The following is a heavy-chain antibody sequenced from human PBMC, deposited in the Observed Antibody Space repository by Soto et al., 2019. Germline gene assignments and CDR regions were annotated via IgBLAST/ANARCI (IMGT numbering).Heavy chain of an antibody. CDR3: ARVERGTATTVVYAFDI. Sequence: QVQLQQWGAGLLKPSETLSLTCAVYGGFVTSGSYYWSWIRQPPGKGLEWIGEMSHSGGTHCNPSLKSRVTISVETSKNQFTLKMSSVTAADAALYYCARVERGTATTVVYAFDICGPGTMVTVSS. V-gene: IGHV4-34*01. CDR2: MSHSGGT. CDR1: GGFVTSGSYY. D-gene: IGHD1-1*01. J-gene: IGHJ3*02.